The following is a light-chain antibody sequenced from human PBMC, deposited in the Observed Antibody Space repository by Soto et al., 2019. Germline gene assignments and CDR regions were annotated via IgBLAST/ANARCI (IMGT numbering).Light chain of an antibody. Sequence: SPGTLSLTPGERATLSCRASQSVSSNLAWYQQKPGQAPRLLIYGASTRATGIPARFSGSGSGTEFTLTISSLQSEDFTLYYCQLSTFLPLSFAGGSKLDIK. CDR3: QLSTFLPLS. V-gene: IGKV3D-15*01. CDR2: GAS. J-gene: IGKJ4*01. CDR1: QSVSSN.